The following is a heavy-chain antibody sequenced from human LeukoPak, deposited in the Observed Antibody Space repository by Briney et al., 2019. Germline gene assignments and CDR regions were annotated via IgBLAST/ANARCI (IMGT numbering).Heavy chain of an antibody. D-gene: IGHD3-3*01. J-gene: IGHJ4*02. Sequence: GGSLKISCQGSGYSFTSYWIGGVRQLPGKGREWMGIIYPGDSDTRYSPSFQGQVTISADKSISTAYLQWSSLRAEDTAVYYCAKDSPPRNFGDPYYFDYWGQGTLVTVSS. V-gene: IGHV5-51*01. CDR3: AKDSPPRNFGDPYYFDY. CDR2: IYPGDSDT. CDR1: GYSFTSYW.